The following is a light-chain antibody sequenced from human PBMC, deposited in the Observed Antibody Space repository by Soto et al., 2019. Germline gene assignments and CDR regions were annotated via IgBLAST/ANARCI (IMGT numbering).Light chain of an antibody. CDR3: QQLNSYPIT. Sequence: DIQMTQSPSTLSGSVGYRVTITCRSIQTISSWLAWYQQKPGKAPKLLIYKASTLKSGVPSRFSGSGSGTDFTLTISSLQPEDFATYYCQQLNSYPITFGQGTRLEIK. CDR1: QTISSW. CDR2: KAS. J-gene: IGKJ5*01. V-gene: IGKV1-5*03.